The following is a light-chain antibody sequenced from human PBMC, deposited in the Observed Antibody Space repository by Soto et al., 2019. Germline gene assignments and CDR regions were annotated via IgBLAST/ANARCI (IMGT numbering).Light chain of an antibody. CDR1: QSVASN. J-gene: IGKJ5*01. CDR2: DAS. V-gene: IGKV3D-15*01. CDR3: QQYGYSPIT. Sequence: EIVMTQSPATLSVSPGKRATLSCRAAQSVASNLAWYQQKPGQAPRLLMYDASTRATGIPARFSGSGSGTEFTLTISSLQSEDFAGYYCQQYGYSPITFGQGTRLEIK.